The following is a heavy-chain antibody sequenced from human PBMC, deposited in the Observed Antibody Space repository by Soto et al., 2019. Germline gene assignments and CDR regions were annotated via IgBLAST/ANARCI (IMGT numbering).Heavy chain of an antibody. D-gene: IGHD2-15*01. J-gene: IGHJ6*02. V-gene: IGHV4-4*02. CDR1: GGSISSSNW. Sequence: SETLSLTCAVSGGSISSSNWWSWVRQPPGKGLEWIGEIYHSGSTNYNPSLKSRVTISVDKSKNQFSLKLSSVTAADTAVYYCARVAVVAATPGHYYYYGMEVWGQGTTVTVSS. CDR2: IYHSGST. CDR3: ARVAVVAATPGHYYYYGMEV.